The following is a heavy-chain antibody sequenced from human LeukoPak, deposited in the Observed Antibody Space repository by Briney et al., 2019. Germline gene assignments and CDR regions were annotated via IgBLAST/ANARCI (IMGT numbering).Heavy chain of an antibody. CDR2: ITWNSDSV. CDR1: GFTFDDYA. Sequence: GRPLRLSCAASGFTFDDYAMHWVRQAPGKGLEWVSGITWNSDSVDYADSVKGRFTISRDNAKNSLYLQMNSLRAEDTALYYCGKSPGSTYYYSLVDYWGQGTLVTVSS. J-gene: IGHJ4*02. D-gene: IGHD3-22*01. V-gene: IGHV3-9*01. CDR3: GKSPGSTYYYSLVDY.